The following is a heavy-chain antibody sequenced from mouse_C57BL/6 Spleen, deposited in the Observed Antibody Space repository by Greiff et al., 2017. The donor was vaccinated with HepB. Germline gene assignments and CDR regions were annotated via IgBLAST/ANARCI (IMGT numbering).Heavy chain of an antibody. CDR3: GGYGSTRYAMDY. J-gene: IGHJ4*01. CDR2: IRSKSNNYAT. V-gene: IGHV10-1*01. D-gene: IGHD1-1*01. Sequence: EVQLVESGGGLVQPKGSLKLSCAASGFSFNTYAMNWVRQAPGKGLEWVARIRSKSNNYATYYADSVKDRFTISRDDSESMLYLQMNNLKTEDTAMYYCGGYGSTRYAMDYWGQGTSVTVSS. CDR1: GFSFNTYA.